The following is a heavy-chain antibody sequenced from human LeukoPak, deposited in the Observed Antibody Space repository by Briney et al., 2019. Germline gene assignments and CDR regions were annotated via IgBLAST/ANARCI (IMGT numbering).Heavy chain of an antibody. CDR3: TRPYYYDSSGSPDY. J-gene: IGHJ4*02. D-gene: IGHD3-22*01. V-gene: IGHV4-34*01. Sequence: SETLSLTCAVYGGSFSGYYWSWIRQPPGKGLEWIGEINHSGSTNYNPSLKSRVTISVDTSKNQFSLKLSSVTAADTAVYYCTRPYYYDSSGSPDYWGQGTLVSVSS. CDR2: INHSGST. CDR1: GGSFSGYY.